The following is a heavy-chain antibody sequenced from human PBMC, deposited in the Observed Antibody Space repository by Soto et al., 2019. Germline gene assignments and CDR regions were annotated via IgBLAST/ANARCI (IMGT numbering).Heavy chain of an antibody. CDR2: IYYSGST. V-gene: IGHV4-61*01. J-gene: IGHJ4*02. CDR1: GGSVSSGSYY. CDR3: ASSKRKVLFDY. Sequence: QVQLQESGPGLVKPSETLSLTCTVSGGSVSSGSYYWSWIRQPPGKGLEWIGYIYYSGSTNYNPSLKSRVTISVDTSKNQFSLKLSSVTAADTAVYYCASSKRKVLFDYWGQGTLVTVSS.